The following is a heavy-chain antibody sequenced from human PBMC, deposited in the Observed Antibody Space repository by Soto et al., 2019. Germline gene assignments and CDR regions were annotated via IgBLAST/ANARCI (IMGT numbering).Heavy chain of an antibody. J-gene: IGHJ4*02. CDR2: IYYSGST. CDR1: GGSISSYY. V-gene: IGHV4-59*01. CDR3: ARTEPRYCSGGSCYSGYFDY. D-gene: IGHD2-15*01. Sequence: SETLSLTCTVSGGSISSYYWSWIRQPPGKGLEWIGYIYYSGSTNYNPSLKSRVTISVDTSKNQFSLKLSSVTAADTAVYYCARTEPRYCSGGSCYSGYFDYWGQGTLVTVSS.